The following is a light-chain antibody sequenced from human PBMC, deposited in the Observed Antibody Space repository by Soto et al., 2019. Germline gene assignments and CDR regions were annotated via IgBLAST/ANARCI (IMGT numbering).Light chain of an antibody. J-gene: IGLJ3*02. CDR3: CSYAATITWV. CDR2: GVD. V-gene: IGLV2-23*02. CDR1: SGDVGTYSL. Sequence: QSALTQPASMSGSPGQSITISCTGTSGDVGTYSLVSWYQQHPGKAPKLILYGVDKRPSGVSDRFSGSKSGNGASLTISGLQAEDEADYYCCSYAATITWVFGGGTKLTVL.